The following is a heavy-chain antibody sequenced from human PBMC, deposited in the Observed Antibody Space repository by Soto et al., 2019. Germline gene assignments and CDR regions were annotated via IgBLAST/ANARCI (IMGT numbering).Heavy chain of an antibody. J-gene: IGHJ4*02. Sequence: PGGSLRLSCAAASAAASGFTYSTYSMSWVRQAPGQGLQWVATVSGSGESKYYADSVKGRFTISRENSKNTMYLQMNSLRAEDTAPYYCAHGDKFHRATGYSSWDFDYWGQGTLVTVSS. D-gene: IGHD6-19*01. CDR1: GFTYSTYS. CDR3: AHGDKFHRATGYSSWDFDY. V-gene: IGHV3-23*01. CDR2: VSGSGESK.